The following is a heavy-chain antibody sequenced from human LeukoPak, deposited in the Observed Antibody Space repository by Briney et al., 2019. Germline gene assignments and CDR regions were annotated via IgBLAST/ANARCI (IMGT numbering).Heavy chain of an antibody. J-gene: IGHJ5*02. Sequence: SETLSLTCTVSGGSISSSSYYWGWIRQPPGKGLEWIGSIYYSGSTNYNPSLKSRVTISVDTSKNQFSLKLSSVTAADTAVYYCARGGGTDGYNSIGNWFDPWGQGTLVTVSS. V-gene: IGHV4-39*07. CDR2: IYYSGST. CDR1: GGSISSSSYY. D-gene: IGHD5-24*01. CDR3: ARGGGTDGYNSIGNWFDP.